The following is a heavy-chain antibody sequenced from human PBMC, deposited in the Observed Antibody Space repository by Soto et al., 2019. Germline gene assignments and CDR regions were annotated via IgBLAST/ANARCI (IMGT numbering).Heavy chain of an antibody. J-gene: IGHJ5*02. CDR1: GGSISSGDYY. V-gene: IGHV4-31*03. Sequence: QVQLQESGPGLVKPSQTLSLTCTVSGGSISSGDYYWSWIRQHPGKGLEWIGYIYYSGSTYYNPSLKTRVTISVDTSKNQFSLKLSSVTAADTAVYYCARWWSGSRQGFDPWGQGTPGTVSS. CDR2: IYYSGST. CDR3: ARWWSGSRQGFDP. D-gene: IGHD3-3*01.